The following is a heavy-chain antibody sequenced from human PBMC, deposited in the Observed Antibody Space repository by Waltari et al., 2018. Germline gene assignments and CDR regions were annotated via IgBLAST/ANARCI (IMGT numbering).Heavy chain of an antibody. D-gene: IGHD2-2*02. Sequence: QVQLVQSGAEVKTPGSSVTVSCTASGGPFRLYALRLVRTQPGPVPCGMGRRIPILGIANYEQKFQGRVTITAEKSTSTAYMELSSLRSEDTAVYYCARAYIVVVPAAIGLHYYGMDVWGQGTTVTVSS. J-gene: IGHJ6*02. V-gene: IGHV1-69*04. CDR1: GGPFRLYA. CDR3: ARAYIVVVPAAIGLHYYGMDV. CDR2: RIPILGIA.